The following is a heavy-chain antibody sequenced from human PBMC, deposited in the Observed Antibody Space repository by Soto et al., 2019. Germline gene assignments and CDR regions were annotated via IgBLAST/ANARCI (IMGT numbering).Heavy chain of an antibody. CDR3: ARIGGYHGPLDY. CDR1: GVSISSYF. CDR2: TYHRGST. V-gene: IGHV4-59*01. D-gene: IGHD2-15*01. J-gene: IGHJ4*02. Sequence: PSETLSLTCSVSGVSISSYFWSWIRQPPGRGLEWIGYTYHRGSTNYSPSLKSRVAISLDTSENQFSLKVNSVTAADTAVYYCARIGGYHGPLDYWGQGTPVTGLL.